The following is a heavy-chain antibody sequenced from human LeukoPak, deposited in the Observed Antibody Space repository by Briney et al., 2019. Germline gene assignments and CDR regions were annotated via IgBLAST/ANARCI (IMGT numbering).Heavy chain of an antibody. CDR3: ASSEREVAIAGY. V-gene: IGHV1-24*01. D-gene: IGHD2-21*01. J-gene: IGHJ4*02. CDR2: FDPDDDEI. Sequence: ASVKVSCKLSGYTLTQLSIHWVRQGPGKGLEWMGGFDPDDDEIIYAQKFQGRVTMTEDTSTDTAYMELSSLRSDDTAVYYCASSEREVAIAGYWGQGTLVTVSS. CDR1: GYTLTQLS.